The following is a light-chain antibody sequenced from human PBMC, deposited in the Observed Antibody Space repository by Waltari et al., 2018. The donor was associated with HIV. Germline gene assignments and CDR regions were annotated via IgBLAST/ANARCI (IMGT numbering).Light chain of an antibody. V-gene: IGLV2-23*02. CDR3: CSYAGSRTFV. CDR1: SSDVGRYNL. J-gene: IGLJ1*01. CDR2: EVT. Sequence: QSALTQPASVSGSPGQSITISCTGTSSDVGRYNLFSWYQHHPGKAPKLMIFEVTKRPSGVSHRFSGSNSGSTASLTISGLRAEDEADYYCCSYAGSRTFVFGTGTKLTVL.